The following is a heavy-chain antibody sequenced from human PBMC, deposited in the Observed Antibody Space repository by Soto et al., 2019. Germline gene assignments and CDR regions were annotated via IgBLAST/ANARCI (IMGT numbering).Heavy chain of an antibody. Sequence: GESLKISCKGSGYSFTSYWISWVRQMPGKGLEWMGRIDPSDSYTNYSPSFQGHVTISADKSISTAYLQWSSLKASDTAMYYCARRGPTYYYDSRGYPAYGMDVWGQGTTVTVSS. J-gene: IGHJ6*02. V-gene: IGHV5-10-1*01. CDR3: ARRGPTYYYDSRGYPAYGMDV. CDR1: GYSFTSYW. CDR2: IDPSDSYT. D-gene: IGHD3-22*01.